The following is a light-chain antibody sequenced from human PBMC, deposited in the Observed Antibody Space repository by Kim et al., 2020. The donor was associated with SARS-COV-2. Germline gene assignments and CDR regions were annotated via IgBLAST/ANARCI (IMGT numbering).Light chain of an antibody. Sequence: GGTVTLTCGLSSGSVSTNYYPSWYQQTPGQAPRTLIYNTNTRSSGVPDRFSGSILGNKAALTITGAQAHDESDYYCVLYMGSDIWVFGGGTQLTVL. CDR3: VLYMGSDIWV. J-gene: IGLJ3*02. V-gene: IGLV8-61*01. CDR1: SGSVSTNYY. CDR2: NTN.